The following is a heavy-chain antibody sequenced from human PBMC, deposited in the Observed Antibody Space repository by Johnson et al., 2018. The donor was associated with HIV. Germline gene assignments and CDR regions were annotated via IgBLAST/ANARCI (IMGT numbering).Heavy chain of an antibody. D-gene: IGHD3-16*01. Sequence: VQLVESGGGLIQSGGSLRLSCAASGFTVSSNYMSWVRQAPGKGLEWVSVIYSGGSTYYADSLEGRFTISRDNSKNTLYLQMNSLRAEDTAVYYCARQGGRVVNAVDIWGPGTMVTVSS. J-gene: IGHJ3*02. V-gene: IGHV3-53*01. CDR2: IYSGGST. CDR1: GFTVSSNY. CDR3: ARQGGRVVNAVDI.